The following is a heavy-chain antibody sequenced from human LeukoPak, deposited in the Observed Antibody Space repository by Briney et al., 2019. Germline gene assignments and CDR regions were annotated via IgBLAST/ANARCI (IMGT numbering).Heavy chain of an antibody. V-gene: IGHV3-33*01. Sequence: GGSLRLSCAASGFSFSIYGMRWVRQAPGKGLGWVAVIWYDGSNKNYADSVKGRFTISRDNSKNTLYLQMNSLRAEDTAVYYCARESDLGGAFDIWGQGTMVTVSS. J-gene: IGHJ3*02. CDR2: IWYDGSNK. CDR3: ARESDLGGAFDI. CDR1: GFSFSIYG. D-gene: IGHD3-16*01.